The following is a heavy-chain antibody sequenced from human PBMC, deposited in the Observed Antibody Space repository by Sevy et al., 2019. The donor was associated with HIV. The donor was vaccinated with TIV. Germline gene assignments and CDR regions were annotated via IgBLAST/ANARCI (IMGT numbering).Heavy chain of an antibody. D-gene: IGHD3-16*02. CDR3: AKSRELSRYYGMDV. CDR2: ISWNSGSI. V-gene: IGHV3-9*01. CDR1: GFTFDDYA. J-gene: IGHJ6*02. Sequence: GGSLRLSCAASGFTFDDYAMHWVRQAPGKGLEWVSGISWNSGSIGYADSVKGRFTISRDNAKNSLYLQMNSLRAEDTALYYCAKSRELSRYYGMDVWGQGTTVTVPS.